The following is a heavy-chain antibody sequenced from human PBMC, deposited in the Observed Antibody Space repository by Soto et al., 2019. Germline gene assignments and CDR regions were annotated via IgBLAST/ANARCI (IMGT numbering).Heavy chain of an antibody. D-gene: IGHD3-22*01. CDR1: GFTFSSYG. V-gene: IGHV3-30*18. J-gene: IGHJ3*02. CDR2: ISYDGSNK. Sequence: GGSLRLSCAASGFTFSSYGMHWVRQAPGKGLEWVAVISYDGSNKYYADSVKGRFTISRDMSKNTLYLQMNSLRPEDTAIYYCAKDQPRAGYYYDSCRAPNEAYDIWGQGTMVTVS. CDR3: AKDQPRAGYYYDSCRAPNEAYDI.